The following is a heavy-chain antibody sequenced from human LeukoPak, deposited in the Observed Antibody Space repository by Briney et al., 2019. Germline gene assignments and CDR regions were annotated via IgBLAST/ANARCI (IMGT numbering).Heavy chain of an antibody. J-gene: IGHJ5*02. Sequence: SQTLSLTCAISGDSVSSNNAAWNWIRQSPSRGLEWLGRTYYRSKWYNDYAVSVKSRITINPDTSKNQFSLQLNSVTAEDTAVYYCARGLYDSSGYLNWFDPWGQGTLVTVSS. D-gene: IGHD3-22*01. CDR1: GDSVSSNNAA. CDR2: TYYRSKWYN. V-gene: IGHV6-1*01. CDR3: ARGLYDSSGYLNWFDP.